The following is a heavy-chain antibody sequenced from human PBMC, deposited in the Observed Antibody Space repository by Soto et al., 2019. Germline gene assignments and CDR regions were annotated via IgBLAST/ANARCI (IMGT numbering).Heavy chain of an antibody. D-gene: IGHD1-7*01. V-gene: IGHV3-49*03. CDR2: IRSKSYGKTT. Sequence: GGSLRLSCSTSGFTFGDYGMTWFRQAPGKGLEWVGLIRSKSYGKTTEYAASATDRFTISRDDSKRIAYLQMNSLKADDTAVYYCTRVIWDYRHPKWYIDRWGRGTLVTLSS. CDR3: TRVIWDYRHPKWYIDR. J-gene: IGHJ2*01. CDR1: GFTFGDYG.